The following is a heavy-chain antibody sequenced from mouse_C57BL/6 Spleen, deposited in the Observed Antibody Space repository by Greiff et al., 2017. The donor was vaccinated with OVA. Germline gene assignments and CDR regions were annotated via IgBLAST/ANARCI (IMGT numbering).Heavy chain of an antibody. CDR3: ARSYHYYFDY. D-gene: IGHD1-1*01. CDR1: GYAFTNYL. J-gene: IGHJ2*01. CDR2: INPGSGGT. Sequence: QVQLQQSGAELVRPGTSVKVSCKASGYAFTNYLIEWVKQRPGQGLEWIGVINPGSGGTNYNEKFKGKATLTADKASSTAYMQLSSLTSEDSAVYFCARSYHYYFDYWGQGTTLTVSS. V-gene: IGHV1-54*01.